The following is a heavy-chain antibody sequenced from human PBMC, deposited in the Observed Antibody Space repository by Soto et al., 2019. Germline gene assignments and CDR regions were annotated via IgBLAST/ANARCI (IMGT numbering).Heavy chain of an antibody. CDR2: IYYRGGT. J-gene: IGHJ4*02. D-gene: IGHD6-13*01. V-gene: IGHV4-31*03. Sequence: SETLSLTCTVSGGSIRSGGYFWSWVRQQPGKGLEWIGHIYYRGGTSYNPSLESRVAMSVDTSKNEFTLKVNSVTAADTAIYYCARFAQEENPKLESWYAFDFWGRGTLVTVSS. CDR3: ARFAQEENPKLESWYAFDF. CDR1: GGSIRSGGYF.